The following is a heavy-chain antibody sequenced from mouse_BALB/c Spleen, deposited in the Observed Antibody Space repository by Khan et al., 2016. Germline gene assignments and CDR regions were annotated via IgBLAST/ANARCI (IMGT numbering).Heavy chain of an antibody. Sequence: QVQLKQSGPGLVAPSQSLSITCTVSGFSLTGYGVNWVRQPPGKGLEWLGKIWGDGRTDYNSALKSRVSISKDHSKRQVFLKMNSLQTDDTANYYCSSDYDGFAYWGQGTLVIVSA. CDR3: SSDYDGFAY. D-gene: IGHD2-12*01. CDR1: GFSLTGYG. V-gene: IGHV2-6-7*01. J-gene: IGHJ3*01. CDR2: IWGDGRT.